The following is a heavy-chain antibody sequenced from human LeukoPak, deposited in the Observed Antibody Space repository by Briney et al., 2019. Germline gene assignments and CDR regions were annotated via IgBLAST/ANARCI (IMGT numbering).Heavy chain of an antibody. CDR2: INPNSGGT. CDR3: ARGRRVGATGRGDFDI. V-gene: IGHV1-2*06. D-gene: IGHD1-26*01. J-gene: IGHJ3*02. CDR1: GYTVTGYY. Sequence: ASVKVSCKASGYTVTGYYMHWVRQAPGQGLEWMGRINPNSGGTNYAQKFQGRVTMTRDTSISTAYMELSRLRSDDTAVYYCARGRRVGATGRGDFDIWGQGTMVTVSS.